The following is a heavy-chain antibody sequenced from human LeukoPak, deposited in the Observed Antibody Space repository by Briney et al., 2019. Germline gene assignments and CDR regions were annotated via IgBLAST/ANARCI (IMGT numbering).Heavy chain of an antibody. D-gene: IGHD5-24*01. CDR3: ARDKGSERWLQFDY. CDR1: GASISTYY. Sequence: SETLSLTCTVSGASISTYYWIWIRQPAGKGLEWIGRLYTTGNTNYNPSLKSRVTMSVDTSKNQFSLRLSSVTAADTAVYYCARDKGSERWLQFDYWGQGTLVTVSS. J-gene: IGHJ4*02. V-gene: IGHV4-4*07. CDR2: LYTTGNT.